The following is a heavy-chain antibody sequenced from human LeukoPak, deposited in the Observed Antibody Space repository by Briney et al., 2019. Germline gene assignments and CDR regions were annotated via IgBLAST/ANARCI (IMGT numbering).Heavy chain of an antibody. CDR1: GFTSSGYG. CDR2: IWYDGSNK. D-gene: IGHD3-9*01. J-gene: IGHJ4*02. V-gene: IGHV3-33*01. Sequence: GGSLRPSSAPSGFTSSGYGMHRGCRSPGKGLGWGAVIWYDGSNKYYADSVKGRFNISRDNSKNTLYLEVNSLRAEDTAVYYCARDAGRYFDWLGYWGQGTLVTVSS. CDR3: ARDAGRYFDWLGY.